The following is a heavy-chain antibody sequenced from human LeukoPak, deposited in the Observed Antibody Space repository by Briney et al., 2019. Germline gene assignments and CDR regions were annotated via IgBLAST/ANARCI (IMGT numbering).Heavy chain of an antibody. Sequence: ASVKVSCKASGFTFTSSAMQWVRQARGQRLEWIGWIVVGSGNTNYAQKFQERVTITRDMSTSTAYMELSSLRSEDTAVYYCAAAAYYYDSSGYCQRSVFDYWGQGTLVTVSS. J-gene: IGHJ4*02. D-gene: IGHD3-22*01. CDR2: IVVGSGNT. CDR1: GFTFTSSA. V-gene: IGHV1-58*02. CDR3: AAAAYYYDSSGYCQRSVFDY.